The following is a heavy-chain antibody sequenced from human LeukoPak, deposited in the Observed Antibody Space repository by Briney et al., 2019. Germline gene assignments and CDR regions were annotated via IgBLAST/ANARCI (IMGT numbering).Heavy chain of an antibody. CDR1: GYSFTSYW. D-gene: IGHD3-10*01. J-gene: IGHJ6*04. CDR3: ASFYGSGARLMDV. V-gene: IGHV5-10-1*01. CDR2: IDPSGSYT. Sequence: GESLMISCKGSGYSFTSYWISWGRQTPGKGLGWMGRIDPSGSYTNSSPSFQGHVTISDDKSISTAYLQWSSLKASDTAMYSCASFYGSGARLMDVWGKGTTVTVSS.